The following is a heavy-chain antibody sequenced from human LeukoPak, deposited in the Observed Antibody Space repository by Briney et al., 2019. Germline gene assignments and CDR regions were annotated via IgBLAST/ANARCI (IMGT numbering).Heavy chain of an antibody. CDR2: ISSSGKTI. Sequence: GGSLRLSCEASGFTFSSYEMNWVRQAPGKGLEWVSHISSSGKTIYYADSTKGRFTVSRDNAKNSLYLQMNSLRAEDTAVYYCATTSIAAAVPGCFDYWGQGTLVTVFS. CDR1: GFTFSSYE. V-gene: IGHV3-48*03. D-gene: IGHD6-13*01. CDR3: ATTSIAAAVPGCFDY. J-gene: IGHJ4*02.